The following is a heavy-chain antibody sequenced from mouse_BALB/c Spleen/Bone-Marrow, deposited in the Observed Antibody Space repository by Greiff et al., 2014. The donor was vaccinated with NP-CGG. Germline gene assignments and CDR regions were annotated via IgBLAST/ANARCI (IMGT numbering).Heavy chain of an antibody. D-gene: IGHD4-1*01. V-gene: IGHV1-31*01. CDR1: GYSFTGYY. J-gene: IGHJ2*01. CDR3: ARSWDY. Sequence: EVQLQESGPDLVKPGASVKVSCKASGYSFTGYYMHWVKQSQVKSLEWIGRINPYNGATTYNQNFKDKASLTVDKSSSTAYMELHSLTSEDSAVYYCARSWDYWGQGTTLTVSS. CDR2: INPYNGAT.